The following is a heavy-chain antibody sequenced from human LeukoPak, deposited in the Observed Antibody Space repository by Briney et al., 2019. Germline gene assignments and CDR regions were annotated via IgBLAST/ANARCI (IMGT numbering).Heavy chain of an antibody. V-gene: IGHV3-21*01. CDR2: ISSSSSYI. Sequence: GGSLTLSCAASGFTFSSYSMNWVRQAPGKGLEWVSSISSSSSYIYYADSVKGRFTISRDNAKNSLYLQMNSLRAEDTAVYYCARDMWFGELPDYWGQGTLVTVSS. J-gene: IGHJ4*02. CDR1: GFTFSSYS. D-gene: IGHD3-10*01. CDR3: ARDMWFGELPDY.